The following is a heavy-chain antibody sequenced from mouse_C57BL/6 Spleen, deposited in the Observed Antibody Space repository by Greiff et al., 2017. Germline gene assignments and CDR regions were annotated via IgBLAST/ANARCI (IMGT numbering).Heavy chain of an antibody. Sequence: VQLQQSGAELMKPGASVKLSCKATGYTFTGYWIEWVKQRPGHGLEWIGEILPGSGSTNYNEKFKGKATFTADTSSNTAYMQLSSLTTEDSAIYYCARGIWNYGSSYRDYAMDYWGQGTSVTVSS. D-gene: IGHD1-1*01. CDR1: GYTFTGYW. CDR3: ARGIWNYGSSYRDYAMDY. J-gene: IGHJ4*01. V-gene: IGHV1-9*01. CDR2: ILPGSGST.